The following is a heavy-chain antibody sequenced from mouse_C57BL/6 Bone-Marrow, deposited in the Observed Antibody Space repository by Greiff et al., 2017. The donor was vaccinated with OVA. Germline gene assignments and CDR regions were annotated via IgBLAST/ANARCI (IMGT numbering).Heavy chain of an antibody. V-gene: IGHV1-11*01. CDR2: IYPVSGET. CDR3: ARKKYYDYEYAY. J-gene: IGHJ3*01. CDR1: GYTFTDHI. D-gene: IGHD2-4*01. Sequence: QVQLQQSGAELASPGASVTLSCKAPGYTFTDHIMNWVKKRPGQGLEWIGRIYPVSGETNYNQKFMGKATFSVDRSSSTAYMELRSLTSEDSAVYYCARKKYYDYEYAYWGQGTLVTVSA.